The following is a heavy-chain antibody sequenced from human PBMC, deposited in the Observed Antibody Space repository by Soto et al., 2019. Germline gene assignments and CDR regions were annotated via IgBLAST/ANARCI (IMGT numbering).Heavy chain of an antibody. Sequence: ASVKVSCKASGYTFTGYYMHWVRQAPGQGLEWMGWINPNSGGANYAQKFQGRVTMTRDTSISTAYMELSRLRSDDTAVYYCARNQRSSSVYYGMDVWGQGTTVTVS. D-gene: IGHD6-6*01. CDR3: ARNQRSSSVYYGMDV. CDR1: GYTFTGYY. V-gene: IGHV1-2*02. CDR2: INPNSGGA. J-gene: IGHJ6*02.